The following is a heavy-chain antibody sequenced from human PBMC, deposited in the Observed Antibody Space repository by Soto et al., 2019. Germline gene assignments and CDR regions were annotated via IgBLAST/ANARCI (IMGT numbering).Heavy chain of an antibody. D-gene: IGHD3-10*01. Sequence: SETLSLTCAVSGGSISSYYWSWIRQPPGKGLEWIGYIYYSGSTNYNPSLKSRVTISVDTSKNQFSLKLSSVTAADTAVYYCARNRELFDYWGQGTLVTSPQ. CDR3: ARNRELFDY. CDR1: GGSISSYY. CDR2: IYYSGST. V-gene: IGHV4-59*01. J-gene: IGHJ4*02.